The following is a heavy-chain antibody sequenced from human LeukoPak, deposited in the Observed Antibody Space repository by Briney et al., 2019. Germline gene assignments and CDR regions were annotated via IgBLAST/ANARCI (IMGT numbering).Heavy chain of an antibody. Sequence: GGSLRLSCAASGFTFSSYAMHWVRQAPGKGLEWVAVISYDGSNKYYADSVKGRFTISRDNSKNTLYLQMNSLRAEDTAVYYCVRGLGGNWGQGIPVTVSS. CDR3: VRGLGGN. D-gene: IGHD1-26*01. CDR1: GFTFSSYA. CDR2: ISYDGSNK. J-gene: IGHJ4*02. V-gene: IGHV3-30-3*01.